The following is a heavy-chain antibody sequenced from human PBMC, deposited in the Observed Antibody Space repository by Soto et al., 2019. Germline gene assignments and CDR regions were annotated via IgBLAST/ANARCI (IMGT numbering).Heavy chain of an antibody. V-gene: IGHV3-23*01. Sequence: EVQLLESGGGLVQPGGSLRLSCAASGFTFTTYAMNWVRQAPGKGLEWVSTISGSGGSTYYADSVKGRFTISRDNSKNTLYLQMNSLRAEDTAVYYCAKDFWSGYSYYYYMDVWGKRTTVTVSS. CDR3: AKDFWSGYSYYYYMDV. CDR1: GFTFTTYA. D-gene: IGHD3-3*01. J-gene: IGHJ6*03. CDR2: ISGSGGST.